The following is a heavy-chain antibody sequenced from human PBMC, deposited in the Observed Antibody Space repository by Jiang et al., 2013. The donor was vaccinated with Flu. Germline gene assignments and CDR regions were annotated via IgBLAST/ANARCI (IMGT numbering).Heavy chain of an antibody. CDR3: ARDREVTADEVDAFDI. D-gene: IGHD2-21*02. V-gene: IGHV1-18*01. Sequence: QKLQGRVTMTTDTSTSTAYMELRSLRSDDTAVYYCARDREVTADEVDAFDIWGQGTMVTVSS. J-gene: IGHJ3*02.